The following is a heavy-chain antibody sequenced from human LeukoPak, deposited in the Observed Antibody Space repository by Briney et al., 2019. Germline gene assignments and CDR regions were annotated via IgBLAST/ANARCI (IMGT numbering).Heavy chain of an antibody. D-gene: IGHD2-2*02. CDR3: AREVYCSSTSCYTGYFQH. CDR2: IKQDGSEK. Sequence: GGSLRLSCAASGFTFSSYWMSWVRQAPGKGLEWVANIKQDGSEKYYVDSVMGRFTISRDNAKNSLYLQMNSLRAEDTAVYYCAREVYCSSTSCYTGYFQHWGQGTLVTVSS. CDR1: GFTFSSYW. V-gene: IGHV3-7*01. J-gene: IGHJ1*01.